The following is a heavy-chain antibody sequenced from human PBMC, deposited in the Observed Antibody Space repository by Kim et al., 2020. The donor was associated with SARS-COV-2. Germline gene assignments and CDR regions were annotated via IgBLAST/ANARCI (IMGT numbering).Heavy chain of an antibody. V-gene: IGHV4-39*01. J-gene: IGHJ4*02. CDR3: ARQVAMGVDFDY. Sequence: YNNPSLKSRVTISVDTSKNQFSLKLSSVTAADTAVYYCARQVAMGVDFDYWGQGTLVTVSS. D-gene: IGHD2-15*01.